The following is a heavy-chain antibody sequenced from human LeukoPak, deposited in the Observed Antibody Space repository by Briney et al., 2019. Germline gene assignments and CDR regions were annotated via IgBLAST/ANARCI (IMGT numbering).Heavy chain of an antibody. D-gene: IGHD6-13*01. CDR3: ARHGSSRWSTFYFDY. CDR2: INYSGST. V-gene: IGHV4-59*08. Sequence: SETLSLTRTVSGGSPSTNYWSWIRQPPGKGLEWIGHINYSGSTNYNPSLKSRVTISVDTSKNQFSLNLSSVTAADTAVYYCARHGSSRWSTFYFDYWGQGTLVTVSS. CDR1: GGSPSTNY. J-gene: IGHJ4*02.